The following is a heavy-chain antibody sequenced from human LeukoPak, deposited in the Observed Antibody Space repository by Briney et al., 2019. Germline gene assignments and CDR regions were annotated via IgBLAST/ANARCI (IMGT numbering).Heavy chain of an antibody. CDR1: GFTFSSYW. Sequence: GGSLRLSCAASGFTFSSYWMSWVRQAPGKGLEWVANIKQDGSEKYYVDSVKGRFTISRDNAKNSLYLQMNSLRAEDTAVYYCALSGEGSYFDYWGQGTLVTVSS. D-gene: IGHD5-12*01. CDR2: IKQDGSEK. CDR3: ALSGEGSYFDY. J-gene: IGHJ4*02. V-gene: IGHV3-7*01.